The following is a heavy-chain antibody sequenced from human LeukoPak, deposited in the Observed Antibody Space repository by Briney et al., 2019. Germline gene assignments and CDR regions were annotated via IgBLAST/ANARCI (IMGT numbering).Heavy chain of an antibody. J-gene: IGHJ4*02. D-gene: IGHD3-16*01. Sequence: GGSLRLSCAASGFTFSTYWMSWVRQASGKGLEWLANIKFDGTEQNYVGSVKGRFTISRDNAKNSLFLQMNSLRAEDTAVYYCARVRGGFDYWGQGTLVTVSS. CDR2: IKFDGTEQ. CDR1: GFTFSTYW. V-gene: IGHV3-7*02. CDR3: ARVRGGFDY.